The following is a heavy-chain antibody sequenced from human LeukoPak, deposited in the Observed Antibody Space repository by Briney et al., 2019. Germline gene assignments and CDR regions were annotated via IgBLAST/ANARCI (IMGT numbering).Heavy chain of an antibody. J-gene: IGHJ4*02. V-gene: IGHV1-69*06. D-gene: IGHD6-13*01. CDR1: GGTFSSYA. Sequence: ASVKVSCKASGGTFSSYAISWARQAPGQGLEWMGGIIPIFGTANYAQKFQGRVTITADKSTSTVYMELSSLRSEDTAVYYCAREEGYSRMIDYWGQGTLVTVSS. CDR2: IIPIFGTA. CDR3: AREEGYSRMIDY.